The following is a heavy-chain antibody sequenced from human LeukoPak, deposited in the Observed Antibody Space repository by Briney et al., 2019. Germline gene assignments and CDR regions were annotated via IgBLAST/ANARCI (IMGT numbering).Heavy chain of an antibody. CDR1: GGSFSGYY. D-gene: IGHD3-10*01. J-gene: IGHJ4*02. Sequence: PSETLSLTCAVYGGSFSGYYWSGIRQPPGKGLEWIGEINHSGSTNHNPSLKSRVTISVDTSKNQFSLKLSSVTAADTAVYYCARTLYGSGSQLHDYWGQGTLVTVSS. CDR3: ARTLYGSGSQLHDY. V-gene: IGHV4-34*01. CDR2: INHSGST.